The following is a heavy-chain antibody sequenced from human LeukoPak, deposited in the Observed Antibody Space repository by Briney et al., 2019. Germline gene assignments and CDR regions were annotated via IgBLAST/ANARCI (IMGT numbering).Heavy chain of an antibody. Sequence: PSETLSLTRAVYGGSFSSYYWSWIRQPPGKGLEWIGEINHSGSTNYNPSLKSRVTISVDTPKNQFSLKLSSVTAADTAVYYCARLLGGWYMYWGQGTLVTVSS. J-gene: IGHJ4*02. V-gene: IGHV4-34*01. D-gene: IGHD6-19*01. CDR1: GGSFSSYY. CDR3: ARLLGGWYMY. CDR2: INHSGST.